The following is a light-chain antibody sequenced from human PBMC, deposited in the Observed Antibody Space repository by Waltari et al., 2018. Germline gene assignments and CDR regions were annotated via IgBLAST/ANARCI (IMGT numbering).Light chain of an antibody. Sequence: IVLTQSPGTLSLSPGERATLSCRASQSVSSDYLAWYQQKPGQAPRLLIYGSSSRATGIPDRFSGSGSGTHFILTISRLEPEDFAVYYCQQCASSPVTFGQGTKLEIK. CDR1: QSVSSDY. CDR3: QQCASSPVT. CDR2: GSS. J-gene: IGKJ2*01. V-gene: IGKV3-20*01.